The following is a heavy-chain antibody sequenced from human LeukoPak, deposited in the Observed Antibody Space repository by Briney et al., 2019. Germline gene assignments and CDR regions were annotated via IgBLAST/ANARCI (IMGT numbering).Heavy chain of an antibody. Sequence: GGALRLSCAPSGFTFRMSAMSGVCQALGRGLEWGSPISGAGTHYADSVKGRVTIPRDNSNNTVYLKMNSLRAEHTTRYYFAKTRHTAPYSWGQGTLVIVSS. D-gene: IGHD5-18*01. CDR1: GFTFRMSA. J-gene: IGHJ4*02. CDR2: ISGAGT. V-gene: IGHV3-23*01. CDR3: AKTRHTAPYS.